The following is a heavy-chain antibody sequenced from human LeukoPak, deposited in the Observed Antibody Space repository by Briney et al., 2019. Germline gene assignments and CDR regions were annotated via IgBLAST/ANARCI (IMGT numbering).Heavy chain of an antibody. Sequence: PGGSLRLSCAASGFTFSSYAMSWVRQAPGKGLEWVANIKQDGGEKFYVDSVKGRFTISRDTSRNTLYLQMNSLRAEDTAIYYCAKGLDTFDHWGQGTLVSVSS. CDR2: IKQDGGEK. CDR3: AKGLDTFDH. J-gene: IGHJ4*02. V-gene: IGHV3-7*03. CDR1: GFTFSSYA. D-gene: IGHD5-18*01.